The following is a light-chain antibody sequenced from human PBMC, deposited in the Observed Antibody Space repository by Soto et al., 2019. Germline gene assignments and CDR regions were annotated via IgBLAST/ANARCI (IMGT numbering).Light chain of an antibody. CDR1: QTISIH. J-gene: IGKJ1*01. CDR2: KAS. V-gene: IGKV1-5*03. CDR3: QQFNSYSRT. Sequence: DIQMTQSPSSLSASVGDTVTMACRASQTISIHLNWYQQKPGKAPKLLIYKASSLESGVPSRFSGSGSGTEFTLTITSLQPDDFATYYCQQFNSYSRTFGQGTKVDIK.